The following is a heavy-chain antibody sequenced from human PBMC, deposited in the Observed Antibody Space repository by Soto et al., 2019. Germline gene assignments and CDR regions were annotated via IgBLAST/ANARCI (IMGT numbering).Heavy chain of an antibody. CDR3: ARDNGFGESDV. CDR2: ISAYNGNT. V-gene: IGHV1-18*01. J-gene: IGHJ6*02. CDR1: GYSFTSYG. Sequence: QVQLVQSGAEVKKPGASVKVSCKASGYSFTSYGISWVRQAPGQGLEWMGWISAYNGNTNYAQKLQGRVTITTDTSTSTASRELRSLRSDETAVYYCARDNGFGESDVWGQGTTVTVSS. D-gene: IGHD3-10*01.